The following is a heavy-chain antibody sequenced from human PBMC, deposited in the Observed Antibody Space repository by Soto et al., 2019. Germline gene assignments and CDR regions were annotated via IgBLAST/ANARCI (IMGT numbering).Heavy chain of an antibody. D-gene: IGHD6-6*01. CDR1: GFTFSSYG. Sequence: QVQLVESGGGVVQPGRSLRLSCAASGFTFSSYGMHWVRQAPGTGLEWGAVIWYDGSNKYYADSVKGRFTISRDNSKNTLYLQMNSLRAEDTAVYYCARVAGSSSAPEYYIDFWGKGTTVTVSS. V-gene: IGHV3-33*01. CDR3: ARVAGSSSAPEYYIDF. J-gene: IGHJ6*03. CDR2: IWYDGSNK.